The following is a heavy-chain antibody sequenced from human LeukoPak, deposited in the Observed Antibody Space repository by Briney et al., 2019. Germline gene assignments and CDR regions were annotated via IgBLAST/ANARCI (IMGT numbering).Heavy chain of an antibody. D-gene: IGHD3-10*01. V-gene: IGHV3-7*01. CDR3: ARASTMVRGAARPFDY. CDR1: GFTFSNFL. J-gene: IGHJ4*02. CDR2: INQDESEK. Sequence: GGPLRLSCTASGFTFSNFLMSWVRQAPGKGLEWVATINQDESEKYYVDSVKGRFTISRDNSKNTLYLQMNSLRAEDTAVYYCARASTMVRGAARPFDYWGQGTLVTVSS.